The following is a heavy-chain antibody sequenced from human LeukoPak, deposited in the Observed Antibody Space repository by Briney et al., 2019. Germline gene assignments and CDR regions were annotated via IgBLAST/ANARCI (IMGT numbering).Heavy chain of an antibody. CDR2: INSDGSST. CDR3: ARGVRTTYGDYGDI. V-gene: IGHV3-74*01. J-gene: IGHJ3*02. D-gene: IGHD4-17*01. CDR1: GFTFSSYW. Sequence: PGGSLRLSCAASGFTFSSYWMHWVRQAPGKGLVWVSRINSDGSSTNYADSVKGRFAISRDNAKNTLYLQMNSLRAEDTAVYYCARGVRTTYGDYGDIWGQGTMVTVSS.